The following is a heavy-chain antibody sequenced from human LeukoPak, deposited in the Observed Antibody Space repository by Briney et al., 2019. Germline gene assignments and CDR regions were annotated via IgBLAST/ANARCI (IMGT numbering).Heavy chain of an antibody. CDR2: IYYSGST. Sequence: WETLSLTCTVSGVSISSYYWSWIPQPPGKGLEWIGYIYYSGSTNYNPSLKSRVSISVDTSKNQFSLKLSSVTAADTAVYYCARYSGSYYGMDVWGQATTVTVSS. J-gene: IGHJ6*02. D-gene: IGHD1-26*01. CDR3: ARYSGSYYGMDV. V-gene: IGHV4-59*01. CDR1: GVSISSYY.